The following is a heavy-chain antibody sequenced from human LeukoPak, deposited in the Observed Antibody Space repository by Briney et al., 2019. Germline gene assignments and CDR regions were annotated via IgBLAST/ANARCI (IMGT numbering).Heavy chain of an antibody. J-gene: IGHJ6*04. CDR3: ARDRYNWNYGAQDV. CDR1: GFTFDAYG. V-gene: IGHV3-20*04. D-gene: IGHD1-7*01. Sequence: PGGSLRLSCAASGFTFDAYGMSWVRQAPGKGLEWVSGINWNGGSTGYADSVKGRFTISRDNAKNSLYLQMNSLRAEGTALYYCARDRYNWNYGAQDVWGKGTTVTVSS. CDR2: INWNGGST.